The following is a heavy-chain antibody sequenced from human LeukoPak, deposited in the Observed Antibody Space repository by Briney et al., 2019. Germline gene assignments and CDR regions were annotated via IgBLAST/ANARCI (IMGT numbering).Heavy chain of an antibody. CDR2: IKSKTDGGTT. CDR1: GFTFSNAW. CDR3: AKDRLLALPYAFDI. D-gene: IGHD2-15*01. V-gene: IGHV3-15*01. J-gene: IGHJ3*02. Sequence: GGSLRLSCAASGFTFSNAWMSWVRQAPGKGLEWVGRIKSKTDGGTTDYAAPVKGRFTISRDDSKNTLYLQMNSLRAEDTAVYYCAKDRLLALPYAFDIWGQGTMVTVSS.